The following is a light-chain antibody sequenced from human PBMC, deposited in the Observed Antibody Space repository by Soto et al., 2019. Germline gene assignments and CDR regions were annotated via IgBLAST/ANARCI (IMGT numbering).Light chain of an antibody. CDR2: DAS. CDR3: QQYNDWPPIT. V-gene: IGKV3-15*01. CDR1: QSVSIN. J-gene: IGKJ5*01. Sequence: EIVLTQSPATLSMSPGERATLSCRAGQSVSINLACYQQNPGQAPRRLIYDASTRAPGIPARFSGSGSGTEFTLTISSLQSEDFAVYYCQQYNDWPPITFGQGTRLEI.